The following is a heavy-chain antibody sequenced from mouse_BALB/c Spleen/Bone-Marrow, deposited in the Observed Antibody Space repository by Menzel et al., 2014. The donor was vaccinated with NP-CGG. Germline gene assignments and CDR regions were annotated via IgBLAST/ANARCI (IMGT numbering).Heavy chain of an antibody. CDR3: ARDARRDAMDY. J-gene: IGHJ4*01. Sequence: EVKLVESGGGLVQPGDSLRLSCATSGFTFSDFYMEWVRQPPGKRLEWIAASRNKANDYTTEYSASVKGRFIVSRDTSQSILYLQMNALRAEDTAIYYCARDARRDAMDYWGQGTSVTVSS. CDR1: GFTFSDFY. V-gene: IGHV7-1*02. CDR2: SRNKANDYTT.